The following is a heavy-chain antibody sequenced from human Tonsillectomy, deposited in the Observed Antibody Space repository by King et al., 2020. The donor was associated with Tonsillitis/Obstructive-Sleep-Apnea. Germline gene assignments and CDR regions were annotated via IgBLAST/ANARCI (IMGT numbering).Heavy chain of an antibody. CDR1: GFTFSSYG. CDR2: IWYDGSNK. J-gene: IGHJ6*03. V-gene: IGHV3-33*01. D-gene: IGHD2-2*01. Sequence: VQLVESGGGVVQPGRSLRLSCAASGFTFSSYGMHWVRQAPGKGLEWVAVIWYDGSNKYYADSVKGRFTISRDNSKNTLYLQMNSLRAEDTAVYYCARAIAAPYQLLWHYYYYYMDVWGKGTTVTVSS. CDR3: ARAIAAPYQLLWHYYYYYMDV.